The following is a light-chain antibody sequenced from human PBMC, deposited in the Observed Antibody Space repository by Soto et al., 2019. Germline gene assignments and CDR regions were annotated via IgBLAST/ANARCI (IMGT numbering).Light chain of an antibody. CDR3: QSYDSRRTVV. J-gene: IGLJ2*01. V-gene: IGLV1-40*01. CDR1: SSNIGAGYD. Sequence: QSVLTQPPSVSGAPGQRVTISCTGSSSNIGAGYDVHWYQQFPGTTPKFLIYGNTNRPSGVPDRFSASKSGTSASLDITGLQAEDEAEYVCQSYDSRRTVVFGGGTKLTVL. CDR2: GNT.